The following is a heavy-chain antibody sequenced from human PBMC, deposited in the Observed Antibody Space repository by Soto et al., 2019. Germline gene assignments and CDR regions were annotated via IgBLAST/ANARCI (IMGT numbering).Heavy chain of an antibody. D-gene: IGHD6-19*01. CDR2: VYHSGVT. J-gene: IGHJ4*02. Sequence: QLQESGPGLVKPSGTLSLTCAVSGGSISSSNWWSWVRQPPGKGLEWIGAVYHSGVTNSNPSLKSRVTMSVDKSKNQFSLKLSSVTAADTAVYYCAREDYSSDWGSRYYDYWGRGTLVTVSS. CDR1: GGSISSSNW. CDR3: AREDYSSDWGSRYYDY. V-gene: IGHV4-4*02.